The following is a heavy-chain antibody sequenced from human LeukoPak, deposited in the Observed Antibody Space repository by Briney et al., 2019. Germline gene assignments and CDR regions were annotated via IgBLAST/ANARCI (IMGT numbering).Heavy chain of an antibody. CDR1: GFTFSSYS. Sequence: PGGSLRLSCAASGFTFSSYSMNWVRQAPGKGPEWVSSISSSSSYIYYADSVKGRFTISRDNAKNSLYLQMNSLRAEDTAVYYCARGAAGAYYMDVWGKGTTVTVSS. J-gene: IGHJ6*03. CDR3: ARGAAGAYYMDV. D-gene: IGHD2-15*01. CDR2: ISSSSSYI. V-gene: IGHV3-21*01.